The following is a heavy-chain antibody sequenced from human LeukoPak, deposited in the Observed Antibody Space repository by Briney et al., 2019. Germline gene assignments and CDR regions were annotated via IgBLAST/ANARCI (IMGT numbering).Heavy chain of an antibody. CDR3: AREIAVASDAFDI. CDR1: GGTFSSYA. Sequence: SVRVSCKASGGTFSSYAIGWVRQAPGQGLEWMGGIIPIFGTANYAQKFQGRVTITADESTSTAYMELSSLRSEDTAVYYCAREIAVASDAFDIWGQGTMVTVSS. CDR2: IIPIFGTA. J-gene: IGHJ3*02. V-gene: IGHV1-69*13. D-gene: IGHD6-19*01.